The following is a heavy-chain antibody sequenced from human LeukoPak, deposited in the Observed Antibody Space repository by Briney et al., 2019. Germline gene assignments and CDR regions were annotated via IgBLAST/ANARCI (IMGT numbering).Heavy chain of an antibody. Sequence: ASVKVSCKASGYTFTSYAMNWVRQATGQGLEWMGWINTNTGNPTYAQGFTGRFVFSSDTSVSTAYLQISSLKAEDTAVYYCARERDYYDSSGYHDAFDIWGQGTMVTVSS. CDR2: INTNTGNP. D-gene: IGHD3-22*01. CDR1: GYTFTSYA. V-gene: IGHV7-4-1*02. J-gene: IGHJ3*02. CDR3: ARERDYYDSSGYHDAFDI.